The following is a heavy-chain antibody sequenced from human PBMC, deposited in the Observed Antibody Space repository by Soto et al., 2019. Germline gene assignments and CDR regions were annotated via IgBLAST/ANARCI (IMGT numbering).Heavy chain of an antibody. Sequence: QVQLVQSGAEVKKPGASVKVSCKASGNTFSDYYLHWVRQAPGQGLEWMGWINPNSGGTNYAQKFQGRVTMTSETSITTAYMELSRLRSDDTAVYYCARLGTDYYYGMDVWGQGTTVTVSS. J-gene: IGHJ6*02. CDR3: ARLGTDYYYGMDV. CDR2: INPNSGGT. V-gene: IGHV1-2*02. D-gene: IGHD3-10*01. CDR1: GNTFSDYY.